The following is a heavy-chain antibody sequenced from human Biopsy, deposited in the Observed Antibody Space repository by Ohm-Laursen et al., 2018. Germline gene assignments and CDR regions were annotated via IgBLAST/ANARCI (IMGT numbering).Heavy chain of an antibody. CDR2: IIAVSGLV. CDR1: GGTFSNYA. V-gene: IGHV1-69*10. D-gene: IGHD3-3*01. CDR3: ATPFQYYDSWGGYPPFDH. Sequence: SVKASCKASGGTFSNYAISWVRQAPGEGLEWMGGIIAVSGLVNYAPKFQGRVSITADKSTTTAYMELSNLKSEDTAVYYCATPFQYYDSWGGYPPFDHWGRGTLVTVSS. J-gene: IGHJ4*02.